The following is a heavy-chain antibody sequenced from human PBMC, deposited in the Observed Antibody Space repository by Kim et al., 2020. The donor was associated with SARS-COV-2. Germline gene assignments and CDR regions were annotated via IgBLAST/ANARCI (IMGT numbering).Heavy chain of an antibody. CDR3: AKGVINSGFDY. Sequence: YSATSVKGQVTMSSDKSKNMLYLHMNSLRVEDTAVYYCAKGVINSGFDYWGQGTQVTVSS. V-gene: IGHV3-23*01. D-gene: IGHD1-26*01. J-gene: IGHJ4*02.